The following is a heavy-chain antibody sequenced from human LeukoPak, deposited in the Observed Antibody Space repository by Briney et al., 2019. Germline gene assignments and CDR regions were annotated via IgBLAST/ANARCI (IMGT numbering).Heavy chain of an antibody. CDR1: GYTFTSYY. CDR3: ARTGSGYYHMDV. CDR2: INPSGGST. Sequence: ASVKVSCKASGYTFTSYYMHWVRQAPGQGLEWMGIINPSGGSTSYAQKFQGRVTMTRDMSTSTVYMELSSLRSEDTAVYYCARTGSGYYHMDVWGKGTTVTVSS. V-gene: IGHV1-46*01. D-gene: IGHD6-19*01. J-gene: IGHJ6*03.